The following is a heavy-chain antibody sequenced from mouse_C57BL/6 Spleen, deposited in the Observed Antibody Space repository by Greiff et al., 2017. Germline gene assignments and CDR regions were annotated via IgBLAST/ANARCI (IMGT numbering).Heavy chain of an antibody. V-gene: IGHV5-4*01. CDR2: ISDGGSYT. CDR1: GFTFSSYA. Sequence: EVQGVESGGGLVKPGGSLKLSCAASGFTFSSYAMSWVRQTPEKRLEWVATISDGGSYTYYPDNVKGRFTISRDNAKNNLYLQMSHLKSEDTAMYYCARDEAVCGFAYWGQGTLVTVSA. J-gene: IGHJ3*01. D-gene: IGHD3-3*01. CDR3: ARDEAVCGFAY.